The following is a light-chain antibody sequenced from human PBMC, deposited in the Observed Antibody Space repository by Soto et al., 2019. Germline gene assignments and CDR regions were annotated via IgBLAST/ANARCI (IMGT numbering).Light chain of an antibody. J-gene: IGKJ2*01. Sequence: EVVLTQSPATLSLSPGERATLSCRASQSIRYYLAWYQQKPGQAPRLLIYDASNRATGVPARFSASGSGTAFTLTISSLEPEDFAVYYCQQRSDWPRTFGQGTKLEIK. CDR1: QSIRYY. CDR3: QQRSDWPRT. CDR2: DAS. V-gene: IGKV3-11*01.